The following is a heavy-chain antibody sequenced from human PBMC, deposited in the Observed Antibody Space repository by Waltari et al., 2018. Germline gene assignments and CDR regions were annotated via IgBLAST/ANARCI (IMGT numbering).Heavy chain of an antibody. V-gene: IGHV4-59*01. D-gene: IGHD6-13*01. CDR1: GGSISGYY. CDR3: ARSRSSSWYLFDY. Sequence: QVQLQESGPGLVQPSETLSLTCTVSGGSISGYYWSWIRQPPGKGLEWIGYIYHSGNTNYNPSLKSRVTISVDTSKNQFSLKLSSVSAADTAMYYCARSRSSSWYLFDYWGQGTLVTVSS. CDR2: IYHSGNT. J-gene: IGHJ4*02.